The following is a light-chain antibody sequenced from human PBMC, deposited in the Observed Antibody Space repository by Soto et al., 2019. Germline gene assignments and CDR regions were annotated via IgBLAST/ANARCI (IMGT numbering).Light chain of an antibody. Sequence: DIRITQSPEFLPVSLGERATINCKSRQSVLYTSNNKNYLAWYQQKQGQPPKLLIYWASTRESGVNDRFGGSGSGTDFTLTITSLQAEEVAVYYCQAYYSTPLTCGGGTKVAIK. CDR1: QSVLYTSNNKNY. V-gene: IGKV4-1*01. CDR3: QAYYSTPLT. J-gene: IGKJ4*01. CDR2: WAS.